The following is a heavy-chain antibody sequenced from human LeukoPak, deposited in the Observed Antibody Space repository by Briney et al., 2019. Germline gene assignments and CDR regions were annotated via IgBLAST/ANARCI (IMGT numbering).Heavy chain of an antibody. Sequence: GESLKISFKGYGFKFTNYWIGWVRPMPGKGLDFIGIIHPRDSETRYSPSFEGHVTLSADESISTAYLQWSSLKASDTAMYYCARVAPRNYYGSGWEQNDYWGQGTLVTVSS. CDR1: GFKFTNYW. V-gene: IGHV5-51*01. CDR2: IHPRDSET. CDR3: ARVAPRNYYGSGWEQNDY. D-gene: IGHD3-10*01. J-gene: IGHJ4*02.